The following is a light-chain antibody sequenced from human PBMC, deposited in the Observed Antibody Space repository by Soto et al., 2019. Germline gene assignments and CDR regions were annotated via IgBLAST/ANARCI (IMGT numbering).Light chain of an antibody. CDR3: QSYDSSLREV. J-gene: IGLJ7*01. CDR2: GNS. V-gene: IGLV1-40*01. CDR1: SSNIGAGYD. Sequence: QSVLTQPPSVSGAPGQRVTISCTGSSSNIGAGYDVHWYQQLPGTAPKLLIYGNSNRPSGVPDRFSGSKSGTSVSLAITGRQAEDEADYYCQSYDSSLREVFGGGTQLTVL.